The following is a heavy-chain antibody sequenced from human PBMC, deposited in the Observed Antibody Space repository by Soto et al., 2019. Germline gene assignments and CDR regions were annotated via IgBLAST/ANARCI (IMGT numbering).Heavy chain of an antibody. Sequence: GGSLRLSCAASGFTFSSYGMHWVRQAPGKGLEWVAAISYDGSNKYYADSVKGRFTISRDNSKNTLYLQMDSLRAEDTAVYYCAKEQKSGCSGYGFDLWGRGTLVTVSS. CDR2: ISYDGSNK. CDR1: GFTFSSYG. CDR3: AKEQKSGCSGYGFDL. V-gene: IGHV3-30*18. D-gene: IGHD5-12*01. J-gene: IGHJ2*01.